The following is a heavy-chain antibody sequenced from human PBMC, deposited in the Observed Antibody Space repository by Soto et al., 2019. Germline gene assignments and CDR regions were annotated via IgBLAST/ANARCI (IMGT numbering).Heavy chain of an antibody. CDR3: ARAYCRGGSCYSGDLFDY. J-gene: IGHJ4*02. CDR2: ISSSSSYI. V-gene: IGHV3-21*01. Sequence: PGGSLRLSCAASGLTFSSYSMNWVRQAPGKGLEWVSSISSSSSYIYYADSLKGRFTISRDNAKNSLYLQVNSLRAEDTAVYYCARAYCRGGSCYSGDLFDYWGQGTLVTVSS. CDR1: GLTFSSYS. D-gene: IGHD2-15*01.